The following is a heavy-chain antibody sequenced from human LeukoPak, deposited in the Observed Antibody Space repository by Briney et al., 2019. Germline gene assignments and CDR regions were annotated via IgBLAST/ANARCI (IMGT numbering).Heavy chain of an antibody. Sequence: PGGSLRLSCAASGFTFSSYAMSWVRQAPGKGLEWVSAISGRGGSTYYADSVKGRFTISRDNSKNTLYLQMNSLRAEDTAVYYCAKDRLPTVASQYYFDYWGQGTLVTVSS. V-gene: IGHV3-23*01. CDR3: AKDRLPTVASQYYFDY. CDR2: ISGRGGST. CDR1: GFTFSSYA. D-gene: IGHD4-23*01. J-gene: IGHJ4*02.